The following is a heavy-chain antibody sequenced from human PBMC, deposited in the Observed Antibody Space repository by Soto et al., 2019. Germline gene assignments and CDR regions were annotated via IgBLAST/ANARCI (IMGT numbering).Heavy chain of an antibody. J-gene: IGHJ4*02. D-gene: IGHD3-22*01. Sequence: SLRLSCAASGFTFSSYAMHWVRQAPGKGLEWVAVISYDGSNKYYADSVKGRFTISRDNSKNTLYLQMNSLRAEDTAVYYCARDQEKGHYYDSSGYFHWGQVNLVTVSS. CDR3: ARDQEKGHYYDSSGYFH. CDR2: ISYDGSNK. V-gene: IGHV3-30-3*01. CDR1: GFTFSSYA.